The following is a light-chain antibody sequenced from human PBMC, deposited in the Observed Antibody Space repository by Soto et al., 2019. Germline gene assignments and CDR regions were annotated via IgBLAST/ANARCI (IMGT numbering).Light chain of an antibody. CDR3: SSWPRSSTRV. J-gene: IGLJ1*01. V-gene: IGLV2-14*01. Sequence: QSALTQPASVSGSPGQSITISCTGTSNDVGVYNYVSWYQQHPGVAPKLLIYEVSDRPSGVSDRFSGSKSGNTASLTISGLQAEDEADYYCSSWPRSSTRVFGTGTKVAVL. CDR2: EVS. CDR1: SNDVGVYNY.